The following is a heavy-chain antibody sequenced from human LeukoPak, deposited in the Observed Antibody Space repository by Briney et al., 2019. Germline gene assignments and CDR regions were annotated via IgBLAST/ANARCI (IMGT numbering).Heavy chain of an antibody. Sequence: SGTLSLTCTVSGDSIGTYYWNWIRQPAGKGLEWIGRIYASGYTEYNPSLQTRVTMSVDTSKNEFSLKVDTVTAADTAVYFCARNHIVTGTYFDSWGQGILVTVSS. V-gene: IGHV4-4*07. CDR3: ARNHIVTGTYFDS. J-gene: IGHJ4*02. D-gene: IGHD3-10*01. CDR2: IYASGYT. CDR1: GDSIGTYY.